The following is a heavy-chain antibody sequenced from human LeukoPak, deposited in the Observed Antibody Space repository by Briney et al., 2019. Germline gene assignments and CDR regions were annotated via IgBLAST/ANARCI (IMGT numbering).Heavy chain of an antibody. J-gene: IGHJ4*02. Sequence: PGRSLRLSCAASAFTFSTYGMHWVRQAPGKGLEWLAVISYAGNNEYYADSVKGRFTISRDNSNNTLCLQMSRLRAEDTAVYYCAKENSYGYAANWGQGTLVTVSS. V-gene: IGHV3-30*18. CDR2: ISYAGNNE. CDR1: AFTFSTYG. D-gene: IGHD5-18*01. CDR3: AKENSYGYAAN.